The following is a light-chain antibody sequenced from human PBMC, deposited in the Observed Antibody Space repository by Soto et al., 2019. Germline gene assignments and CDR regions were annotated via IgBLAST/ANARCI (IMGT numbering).Light chain of an antibody. CDR2: AAS. V-gene: IGKV1-27*01. J-gene: IGKJ3*01. Sequence: DIQMTQSPSSLSASVGDRVTITCRASPGISIYLAWYQQKPGRVPTLLIYAASTLQSGVPSRFSGRGSGTDFNLTIGSLQPEDVATYYCQNYNSAPFTFGPGTKVD. CDR1: PGISIY. CDR3: QNYNSAPFT.